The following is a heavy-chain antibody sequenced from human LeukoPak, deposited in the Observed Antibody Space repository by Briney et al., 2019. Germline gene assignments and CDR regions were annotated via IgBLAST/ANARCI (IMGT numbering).Heavy chain of an antibody. CDR2: IYYSGST. CDR1: GGSISSSSYY. CDR3: ARRNRYSSSWYDY. J-gene: IGHJ4*02. Sequence: SETLSLTCTVSGGSISSSSYYWSWIRQPPGKGLEWIGYIYYSGSTNYNPSLKSRVTISVDTSKNQFSLKLSSVTAADTAVYYCARRNRYSSSWYDYWGQGTLVTVSS. V-gene: IGHV4-61*01. D-gene: IGHD6-13*01.